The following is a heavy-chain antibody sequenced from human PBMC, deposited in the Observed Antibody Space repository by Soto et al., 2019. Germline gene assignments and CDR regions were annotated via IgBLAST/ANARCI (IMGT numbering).Heavy chain of an antibody. D-gene: IGHD3-9*01. CDR2: ISGSGGST. CDR3: AKLTYYYSGTDV. J-gene: IGHJ6*02. Sequence: PGGSLKLSCASSRFTFSSYAMSWVRQARGKGLEWVSAISGSGGSTYYADSVKGRFTISRDNSKNTLYLQMISLRAEDTAVYYCAKLTYYYSGTDVWGQGTTVIVSS. V-gene: IGHV3-23*01. CDR1: RFTFSSYA.